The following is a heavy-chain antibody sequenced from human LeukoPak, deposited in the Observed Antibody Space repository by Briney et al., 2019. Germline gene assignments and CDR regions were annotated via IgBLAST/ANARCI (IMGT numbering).Heavy chain of an antibody. CDR2: IYYSGST. J-gene: IGHJ6*03. CDR1: GGSVSSSNYY. D-gene: IGHD1-1*01. CDR3: ARSYWAGTTTRGYYHYMDV. Sequence: PSETLSLTCTVSGGSVSSSNYYWDWIRQPPGKGLEWIGNIYYSGSTYYNPSLKSRVSISVDTSRNQFSLKLSSVTAADTAVYYCARSYWAGTTTRGYYHYMDVWGKGTTVTVSS. V-gene: IGHV4-39*01.